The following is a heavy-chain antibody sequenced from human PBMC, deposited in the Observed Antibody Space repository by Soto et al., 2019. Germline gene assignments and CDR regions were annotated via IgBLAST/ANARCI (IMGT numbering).Heavy chain of an antibody. D-gene: IGHD2-2*01. J-gene: IGHJ6*02. CDR1: GYSFTSYW. CDR2: IYPGDSDT. CDR3: ARVGYCSSTRCSNYGMDV. Sequence: PGESRKISCKGSGYSFTSYWIGWVRQMPGEGLEWMGIIYPGDSDTRYSPSVQGQVTISADKSISTTYLQWSSLKASDTAMYYCARVGYCSSTRCSNYGMDVWGQGTTVTVSS. V-gene: IGHV5-51*01.